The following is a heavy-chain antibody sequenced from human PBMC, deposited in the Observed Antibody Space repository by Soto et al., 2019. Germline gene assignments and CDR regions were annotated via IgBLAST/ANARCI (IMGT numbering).Heavy chain of an antibody. CDR3: PRRHGLDIDAYY. V-gene: IGHV4-39*01. D-gene: IGHD3-10*01. J-gene: IGHJ4*02. CDR2: FFIGGNT. CDR1: GGSISSSTYY. Sequence: SETLCLTCTASGGSISSSTYYWGWMRQPPGKGLEWIASFFIGGNTYYNPSLKSRVTISVDTSKNQFSLKLSSVTAADTAVYFCPRRHGLDIDAYYWGQGTLVTVSS.